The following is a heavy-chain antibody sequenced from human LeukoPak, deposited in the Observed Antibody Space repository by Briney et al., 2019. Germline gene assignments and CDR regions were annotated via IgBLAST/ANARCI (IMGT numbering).Heavy chain of an antibody. D-gene: IGHD6-19*01. CDR2: IIPILGIA. Sequence: EASVKVSCKASGGTFSSYTISWLRQAPGQGLEWMGRIIPILGIANYAQKFQGRVTITADKSTSTAYVELSSLRSEDTAVYYCARETEWLVETYYYYGMDVWGQGTTVTVSS. CDR1: GGTFSSYT. V-gene: IGHV1-69*04. CDR3: ARETEWLVETYYYYGMDV. J-gene: IGHJ6*02.